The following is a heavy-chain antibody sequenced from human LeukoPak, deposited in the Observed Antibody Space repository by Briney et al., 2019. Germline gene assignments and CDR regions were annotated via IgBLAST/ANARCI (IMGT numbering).Heavy chain of an antibody. V-gene: IGHV1-46*01. Sequence: ASVKVSCKASGYTFTSYYMHWVRQAPGQGLEWMGIINPSGGSTSYAQKFQGRVTMTRDMSTSTVYMELSSLRSEDTAVYYCARYDSDWGIFDYWGQGTLVTVSS. J-gene: IGHJ4*02. CDR3: ARYDSDWGIFDY. D-gene: IGHD3-16*01. CDR1: GYTFTSYY. CDR2: INPSGGST.